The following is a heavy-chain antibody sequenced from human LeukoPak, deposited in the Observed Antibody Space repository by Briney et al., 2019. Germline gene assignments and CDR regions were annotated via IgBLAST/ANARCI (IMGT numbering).Heavy chain of an antibody. Sequence: SETLSLTCTVSGASISSYYYNWIRQTAGGGLEWIGRLYISGSTDYNPSLKSRVTISVDTSNNQFSLKLNSVTAADTAVYFCARDLSGSHYFDYWGQGVLVTVSS. V-gene: IGHV4-4*07. D-gene: IGHD3-10*01. CDR2: LYISGST. J-gene: IGHJ4*02. CDR3: ARDLSGSHYFDY. CDR1: GASISSYY.